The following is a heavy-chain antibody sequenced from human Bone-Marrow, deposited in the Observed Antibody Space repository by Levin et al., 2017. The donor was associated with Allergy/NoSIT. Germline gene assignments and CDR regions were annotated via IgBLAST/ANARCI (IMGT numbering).Heavy chain of an antibody. CDR1: GFTFSSYT. D-gene: IGHD6-25*01. CDR3: ARESVLYCSATTCSHFDP. Sequence: SGGSLRLSCVGSGFTFSSYTMNWVRQAPGKGLEWVASSSSTGDYINYADSVKGRFTISRDNAKDSLYLEMDSLRDEDTAVYYCARESVLYCSATTCSHFDPWGQGTLVTVSS. J-gene: IGHJ5*02. CDR2: SSSTGDYI. V-gene: IGHV3-21*01.